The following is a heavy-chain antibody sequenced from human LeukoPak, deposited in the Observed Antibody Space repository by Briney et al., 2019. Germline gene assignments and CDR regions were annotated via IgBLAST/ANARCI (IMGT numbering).Heavy chain of an antibody. D-gene: IGHD3-22*01. CDR3: ARGLDCYDSSGYYYGY. J-gene: IGHJ4*02. CDR2: MNPNSGNT. V-gene: IGHV1-8*01. Sequence: ASVKVSCKASGYTFTSYDINWVRQAPGQGLEWMGWMNPNSGNTGYAQKFQGRVTMTRNTSISTAYMELSSLRSEDTAVYYCARGLDCYDSSGYYYGYWGQGTLVTASS. CDR1: GYTFTSYD.